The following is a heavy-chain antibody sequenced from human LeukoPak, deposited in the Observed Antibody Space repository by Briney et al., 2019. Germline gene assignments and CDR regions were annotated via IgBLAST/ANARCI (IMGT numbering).Heavy chain of an antibody. D-gene: IGHD3-22*01. J-gene: IGHJ3*02. CDR2: INPNSGGT. CDR1: GYTFTGYY. CDR3: TRTYYYDSSGYYYGRDAFDI. V-gene: IGHV1-2*02. Sequence: ASVKVSCKASGYTFTGYYMHWVRQAPGQGLEWMGWINPNSGGTDYAQKFQGRVTMTRDTSTSTVYMELSSLRSEDTAVYYCTRTYYYDSSGYYYGRDAFDIWGQGTMVTVSS.